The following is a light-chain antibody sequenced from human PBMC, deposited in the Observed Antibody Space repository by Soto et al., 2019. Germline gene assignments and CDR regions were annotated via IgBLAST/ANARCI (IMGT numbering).Light chain of an antibody. CDR3: QQYGSSPIT. V-gene: IGKV3-20*01. Sequence: ESVLTQSPGTLSLSPVERSTLSFMASQSVSSNYLAWYQQKPGQAPRLLIYGASTRATGIPDRFSGSGSGTDFTLTISRLEPEDSAVYYCQQYGSSPITFGQGTRLEIK. CDR2: GAS. J-gene: IGKJ5*01. CDR1: QSVSSNY.